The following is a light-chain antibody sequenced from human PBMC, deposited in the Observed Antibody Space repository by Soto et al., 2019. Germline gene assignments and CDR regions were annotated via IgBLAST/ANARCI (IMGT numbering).Light chain of an antibody. Sequence: EIVLTQSPATLSISPGERASLSCRASHTVGNNLAWYQQRPGQAPRLLIYGASIRATAVPARFSGGAYGTEFTLAISSPQSEDFAVYYCQQYNNWPYTFGQGTKVEFK. J-gene: IGKJ2*01. CDR1: HTVGNN. CDR2: GAS. CDR3: QQYNNWPYT. V-gene: IGKV3-15*01.